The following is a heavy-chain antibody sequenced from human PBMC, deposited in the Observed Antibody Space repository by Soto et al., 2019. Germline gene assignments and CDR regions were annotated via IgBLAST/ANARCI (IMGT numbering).Heavy chain of an antibody. CDR2: IYMSGTT. J-gene: IGHJ3*01. Sequence: QVQLQESGPGLVKPSETLSLTCTVSGGSISAFYWNWIRQPAGKGLEWIGRIYMSGTTTYNPSLKGRVTMSVDTSKSQFSLKLSSVTAADTAVYYCARSPSTSSIGTFDFWGLGAMVTVSS. CDR3: ARSPSTSSIGTFDF. D-gene: IGHD6-6*01. V-gene: IGHV4-4*07. CDR1: GGSISAFY.